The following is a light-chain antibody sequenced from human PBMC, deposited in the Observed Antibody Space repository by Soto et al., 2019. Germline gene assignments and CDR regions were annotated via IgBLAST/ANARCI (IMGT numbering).Light chain of an antibody. V-gene: IGKV1-39*01. J-gene: IGKJ1*01. CDR2: AAS. CDR3: QQSYRSSWT. CDR1: QSIGRF. Sequence: DIQMTQSPSSLSASVGDRVTLTCRASQSIGRFLNWYQQKPGKAPNLLIYAASSLQIGVPSRFSGSGSGTDFTLTISSLQPEDFATYYCQQSYRSSWTFGQGTKVEVK.